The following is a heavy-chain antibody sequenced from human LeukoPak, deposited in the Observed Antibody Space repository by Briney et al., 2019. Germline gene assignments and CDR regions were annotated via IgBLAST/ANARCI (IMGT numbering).Heavy chain of an antibody. CDR2: IHTSGST. Sequence: SETLSLTCTVSGGSISSYHWSWIRQPAGKGLEWIGRIHTSGSTNYNPSLKSRVTMSVDTSKNQFSLKLSSVTAADTAVYYCASSEPPYGSVFDAFDIWGQGTMVTVSS. J-gene: IGHJ3*02. D-gene: IGHD4-17*01. V-gene: IGHV4-4*07. CDR1: GGSISSYH. CDR3: ASSEPPYGSVFDAFDI.